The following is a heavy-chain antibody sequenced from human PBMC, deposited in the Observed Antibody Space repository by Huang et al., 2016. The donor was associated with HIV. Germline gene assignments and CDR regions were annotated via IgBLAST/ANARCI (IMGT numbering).Heavy chain of an antibody. V-gene: IGHV2-5*01. CDR2: IYSNGDG. CDR3: AHSTDASAATFYFDF. CDR1: GFSLTTTGVG. D-gene: IGHD6-25*01. Sequence: QITLRESGPALVKPTQTLTLTCTFSGFSLTTTGVGVGWIRQPPGQALEWLAFIYSNGDGRYSPSLSSRLTITKDTSKNPVVLTMTNMDPVDTATYYCAHSTDASAATFYFDFWGQGTLVAVSS. J-gene: IGHJ4*02.